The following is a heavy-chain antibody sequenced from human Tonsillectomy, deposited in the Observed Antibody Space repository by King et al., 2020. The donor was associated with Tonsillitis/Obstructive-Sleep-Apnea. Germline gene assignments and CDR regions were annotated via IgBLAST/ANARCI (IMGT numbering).Heavy chain of an antibody. CDR1: GFTFSSCW. Sequence: VQLVESGGGLVQPGGSLRLSCVASGFTFSSCWMSWVRQAPGKGLEWVANIKQDGSEKYYVDSVKGRFTISRDNAKNSLYLQMNSLRAEDTAVYYCARDPPYHLPRLYGMDVWGQGTTVTVSS. J-gene: IGHJ6*02. D-gene: IGHD2-2*01. V-gene: IGHV3-7*03. CDR3: ARDPPYHLPRLYGMDV. CDR2: IKQDGSEK.